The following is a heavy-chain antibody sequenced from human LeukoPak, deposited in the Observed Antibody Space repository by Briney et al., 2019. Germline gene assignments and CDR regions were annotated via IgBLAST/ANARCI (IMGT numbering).Heavy chain of an antibody. CDR1: GLTFSSYA. J-gene: IGHJ4*02. Sequence: GGSLRLSCAASGLTFSSYAMSWVRQAPGKGPEWVSSISGSGGSTYYADSVKGRFTISRDNSKNTLYLQMNGLRAEDTAVYYCAKRYGEYLFDHWGQGTLVTVSS. V-gene: IGHV3-23*01. D-gene: IGHD3-10*01. CDR2: ISGSGGST. CDR3: AKRYGEYLFDH.